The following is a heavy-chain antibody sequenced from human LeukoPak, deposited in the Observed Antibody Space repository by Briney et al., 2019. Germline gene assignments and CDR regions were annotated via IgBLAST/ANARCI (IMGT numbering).Heavy chain of an antibody. CDR2: IRYDGSNR. D-gene: IGHD2-15*01. Sequence: PGGSLRLSCAASGFTFRNYGMHWVRQAPGKGLEWVTFIRYDGSNRYYADSVKGRFTISRDNSKNTLYLQMSSLRAEDTAMYYCARDLYCSGGSCYNGIYYWGQGTLVTVSS. V-gene: IGHV3-30*02. J-gene: IGHJ4*02. CDR1: GFTFRNYG. CDR3: ARDLYCSGGSCYNGIYY.